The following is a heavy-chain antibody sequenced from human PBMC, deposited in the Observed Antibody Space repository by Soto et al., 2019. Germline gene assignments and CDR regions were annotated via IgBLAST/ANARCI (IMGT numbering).Heavy chain of an antibody. CDR2: ISGSDGRT. CDR1: GFTFSSYG. Sequence: GGSLRLSCAVSGFTFSSYGMNWVRQAPGKGLEWVSGISGSDGRTYYADSVKGRFTISRDNSKNTLYLQMNSLRAEDTALYYCARDPMYSSSWYWFDPWGQGTLVTVSS. D-gene: IGHD6-13*01. J-gene: IGHJ5*02. CDR3: ARDPMYSSSWYWFDP. V-gene: IGHV3-23*01.